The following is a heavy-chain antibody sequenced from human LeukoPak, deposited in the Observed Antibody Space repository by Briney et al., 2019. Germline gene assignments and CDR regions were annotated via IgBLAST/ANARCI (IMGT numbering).Heavy chain of an antibody. D-gene: IGHD3/OR15-3a*01. CDR1: GFTFDDYA. J-gene: IGHJ4*02. CDR2: ISWNSGSI. V-gene: IGHV3-9*01. CDR3: AGIGTGFDY. Sequence: PGGSLRLSCAASGFTFDDYAMHWVRQAPGKGLEWVSGISWNSGSIGYADSVKGRFTISRDNAKNSLYLQMNSLRAEDTAVYYCAGIGTGFDYWGQGALVTVSS.